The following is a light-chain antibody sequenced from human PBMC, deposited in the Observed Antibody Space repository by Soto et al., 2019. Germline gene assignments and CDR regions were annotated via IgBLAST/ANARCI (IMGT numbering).Light chain of an antibody. CDR2: WAS. CDR3: QQYYSTLPIT. CDR1: QSVLYSSNNKNY. V-gene: IGKV4-1*01. J-gene: IGKJ5*01. Sequence: DIVMTQSPDSQAVSLGERATINCKSSQSVLYSSNNKNYLAWYQQKPGQPPKLLIYWASTRESGVPDRFSGSGSGTDFTLTISSLQAEDVAVYYCQQYYSTLPITFGQGTRLEIK.